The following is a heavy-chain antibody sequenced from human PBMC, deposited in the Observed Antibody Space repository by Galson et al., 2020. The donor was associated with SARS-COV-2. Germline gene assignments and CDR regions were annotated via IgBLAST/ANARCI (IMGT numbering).Heavy chain of an antibody. CDR1: GYTLTELS. V-gene: IGHV1-24*01. D-gene: IGHD4-17*01. J-gene: IGHJ6*02. CDR2: FDPEDGET. CDR3: ATAPTVTTYSYIYPRKIYYYYGMDV. Sequence: ASVKVSCKVSGYTLTELSMHWVRQAPGKGLEWMGGFDPEDGETIYAQKFQGRVTMTEDTSTDTAYMELSSLRSEDTAVYYCATAPTVTTYSYIYPRKIYYYYGMDVWCQGTTVTVSS.